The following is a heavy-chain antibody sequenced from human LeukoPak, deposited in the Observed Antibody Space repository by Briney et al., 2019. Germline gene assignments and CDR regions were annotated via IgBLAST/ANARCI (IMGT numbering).Heavy chain of an antibody. CDR3: ARAKYYSDGMDV. D-gene: IGHD3-10*01. J-gene: IGHJ6*02. Sequence: AGGSLRLSCAASGFTFSSYSMNWVRRAPGKGLEWVSSISSSSSHIYYADSVKGRFTISRDNAKNSLYLQMNSLRAEDTAVYYCARAKYYSDGMDVWGQGTTVTVSS. CDR2: ISSSSSHI. V-gene: IGHV3-21*01. CDR1: GFTFSSYS.